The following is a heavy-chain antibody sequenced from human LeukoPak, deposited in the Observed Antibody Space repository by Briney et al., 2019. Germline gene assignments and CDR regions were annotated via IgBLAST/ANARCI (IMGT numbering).Heavy chain of an antibody. V-gene: IGHV3-20*04. CDR1: GFTFDDYG. Sequence: PGGSLRLSCAASGFTFDDYGMSWVRQAPGKGLEWVSGINWNGGSTAYADSVKGRFTISRDNAKNSLYLQMNSLRAEDTALYYCARTYCRSTSCYAYYYGMDVWGQGTTVIVSS. CDR2: INWNGGST. J-gene: IGHJ6*02. D-gene: IGHD2-2*01. CDR3: ARTYCRSTSCYAYYYGMDV.